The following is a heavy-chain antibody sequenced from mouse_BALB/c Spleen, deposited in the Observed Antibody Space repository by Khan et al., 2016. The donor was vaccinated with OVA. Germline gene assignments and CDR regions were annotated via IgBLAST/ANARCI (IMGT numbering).Heavy chain of an antibody. CDR2: IDTSKSET. V-gene: IGHV1-74*01. D-gene: IGHD1-1*01. Sequence: QVQLKQSGPELVRPGASVKMSCKASGYTFTSFWIHWVKQRPGQGLEWIGMIDTSKSETRSNQKYKDKATLNVDKSSNTAYMQLNRLTSEDSAVYCDAKGGYGSPFAYWGQGTLVTVSA. CDR1: GYTFTSFW. CDR3: AKGGYGSPFAY. J-gene: IGHJ3*01.